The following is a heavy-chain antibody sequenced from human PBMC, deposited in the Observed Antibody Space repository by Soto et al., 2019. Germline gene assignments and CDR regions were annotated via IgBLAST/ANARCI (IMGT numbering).Heavy chain of an antibody. CDR2: FDPEDGET. Sequence: ASVKVSCKVSGYTLTELSMHWVRQAPGKGLEGMGGFDPEDGETIYAQKFQGRVTMTEDTSTDTAYMELSSLRSEDTAVYYCARGITEYDILRTPYYYYGMDVWGQGNTVTVS. CDR1: GYTLTELS. CDR3: ARGITEYDILRTPYYYYGMDV. D-gene: IGHD3-9*01. J-gene: IGHJ6*02. V-gene: IGHV1-24*01.